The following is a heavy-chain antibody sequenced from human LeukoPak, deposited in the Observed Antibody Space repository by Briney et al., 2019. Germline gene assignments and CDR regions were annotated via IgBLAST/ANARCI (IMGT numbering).Heavy chain of an antibody. Sequence: SETLSLTCTVSGGSFSNYYWSWIRQPPGKGLEWIGYVYYSGSTNFNPSLKSRVTISVDTSKNQFSLKLSSVTAADTAVYYCARLWIYYDSTGYTYDAFDTWGQGTMVTISS. CDR3: ARLWIYYDSTGYTYDAFDT. V-gene: IGHV4-59*08. CDR2: VYYSGST. D-gene: IGHD3-22*01. CDR1: GGSFSNYY. J-gene: IGHJ3*02.